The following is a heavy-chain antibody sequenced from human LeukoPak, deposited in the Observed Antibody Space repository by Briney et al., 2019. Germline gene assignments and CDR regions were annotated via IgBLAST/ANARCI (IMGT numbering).Heavy chain of an antibody. CDR3: ARELYSSGWYLDYYYYGMDV. CDR1: GYTLTELS. D-gene: IGHD6-19*01. Sequence: ASVKVSCKVSGYTLTELSMHWVRQAPGKGLEWMGGFDPEDGETIYAQMFQGRVTMTTDTSTSTAYMELRSLRSDDTAVYYCARELYSSGWYLDYYYYGMDVWGQGTTVTVSS. V-gene: IGHV1-24*01. J-gene: IGHJ6*02. CDR2: FDPEDGET.